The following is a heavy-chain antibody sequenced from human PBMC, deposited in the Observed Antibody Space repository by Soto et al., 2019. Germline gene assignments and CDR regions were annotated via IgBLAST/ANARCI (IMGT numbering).Heavy chain of an antibody. V-gene: IGHV4-59*01. CDR3: AREAYYYDSSGYPNYYYGMDV. CDR2: IYYSGST. CDR1: GGSISSYY. Sequence: KASETLSLTCTVSGGSISSYYWSWIRQPPGKGLEWIGYIYYSGSTNYNPSLKSRVTISVDTSKNQFSLKLSSVTAADTAVYYCAREAYYYDSSGYPNYYYGMDVWGKGTTVTVSS. J-gene: IGHJ6*04. D-gene: IGHD3-22*01.